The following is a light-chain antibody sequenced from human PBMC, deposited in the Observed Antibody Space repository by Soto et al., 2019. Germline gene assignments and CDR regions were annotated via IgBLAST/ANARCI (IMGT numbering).Light chain of an antibody. V-gene: IGKV3-15*01. J-gene: IGKJ4*01. CDR2: GAS. Sequence: EIVMTQSPATLSMSPGERATLSCRASQSIRSSLAWYQQKPGQAPRLLIYGASTRATGVPARFSGSGSGTEFTLTISSLQSEHFAVYYCQQYNSWPLTFGGGTKVEIK. CDR1: QSIRSS. CDR3: QQYNSWPLT.